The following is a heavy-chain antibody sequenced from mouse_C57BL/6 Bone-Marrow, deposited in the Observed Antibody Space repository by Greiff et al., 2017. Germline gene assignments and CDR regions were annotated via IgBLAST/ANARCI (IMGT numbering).Heavy chain of an antibody. V-gene: IGHV5-16*01. J-gene: IGHJ4*01. D-gene: IGHD2-5*01. CDR3: ARENYSNGSYYAMDY. CDR1: GFTFSDYY. CDR2: INYDGSST. Sequence: EVQLVESEGGLVQPGSSMKLSCTASGFTFSDYYMAWVRQVPEKGLEWVANINYDGSSTYYLDSLKSRFIISRDNAKNILYLQMSSLKSEDTATYYCARENYSNGSYYAMDYWGQGTSVTVSS.